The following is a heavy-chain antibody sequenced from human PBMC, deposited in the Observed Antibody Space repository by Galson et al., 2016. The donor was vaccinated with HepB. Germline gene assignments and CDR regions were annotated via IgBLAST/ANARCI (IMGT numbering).Heavy chain of an antibody. CDR2: VGTTGDT. J-gene: IGHJ4*02. Sequence: SLRLSCAASGVTFSNYDMHWVRQVTGRGLEWISAVGTTGDTHYPDSVKGRFTISRENAKNSFYLQMDSLRAGDTAVYYCARGSPYWTGYYFFDSWGQGALVTVSS. CDR1: GVTFSNYD. CDR3: ARGSPYWTGYYFFDS. D-gene: IGHD3/OR15-3a*01. V-gene: IGHV3-13*01.